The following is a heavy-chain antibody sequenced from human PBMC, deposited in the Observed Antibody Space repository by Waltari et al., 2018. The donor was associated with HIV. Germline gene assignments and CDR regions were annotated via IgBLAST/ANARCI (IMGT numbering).Heavy chain of an antibody. V-gene: IGHV3-7*01. CDR2: IKQDGSEK. J-gene: IGHJ4*02. CDR3: AREDCSGGSCYSGAFDY. CDR1: GFTFSSYW. Sequence: EVQLVESGGGLVQPGGSLRLSCAASGFTFSSYWMSWVRQAPGKGLEWVANIKQDGSEKYYVDSVKGRFTISRDNAKNSLYLQMNSLRAEDTAVYYCAREDCSGGSCYSGAFDYWGQGTLVTVSS. D-gene: IGHD2-15*01.